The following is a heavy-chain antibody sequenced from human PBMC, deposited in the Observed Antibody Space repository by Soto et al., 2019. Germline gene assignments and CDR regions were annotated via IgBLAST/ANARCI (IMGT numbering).Heavy chain of an antibody. D-gene: IGHD6-6*01. Sequence: GESLKISCAASGFTFSSYAMSWVRQAPGKGLEWVSAISGSGGSTYYADSVKGRFTISRDNSKNTLYLQMNSLRAEDTAVYYCAKDPLDYIAARPSYFDYWGQGTPVTVSS. CDR1: GFTFSSYA. V-gene: IGHV3-23*01. J-gene: IGHJ4*02. CDR3: AKDPLDYIAARPSYFDY. CDR2: ISGSGGST.